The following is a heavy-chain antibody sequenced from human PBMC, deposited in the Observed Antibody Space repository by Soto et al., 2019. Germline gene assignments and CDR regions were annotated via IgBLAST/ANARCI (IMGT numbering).Heavy chain of an antibody. CDR1: GGAFSSYS. V-gene: IGHV1-69*01. CDR3: ARCLRRDHYSGYDPNYGMDV. Sequence: SVKESCEASGGAFSSYSISWVRQAPVQGLEWMGGIIPIFGTANYAQKFQGRVTITADESTSTAYMELSSLRSEDTAVYYCARCLRRDHYSGYDPNYGMDVWGQGTTVTVSS. J-gene: IGHJ6*02. D-gene: IGHD5-12*01. CDR2: IIPIFGTA.